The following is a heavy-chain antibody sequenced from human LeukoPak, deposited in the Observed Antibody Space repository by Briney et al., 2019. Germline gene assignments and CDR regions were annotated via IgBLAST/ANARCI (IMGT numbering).Heavy chain of an antibody. CDR2: IHTSGST. Sequence: PSETLSLTCTVSGGSISSYYWSWIRQPAGKGLEWIGRIHTSGSTNYNPSLKSRVTMSVDTSKNQFSLKLNSVTAADTAIYYCARDGAVDILTGYGAFYIWGQGTMVIVS. CDR3: ARDGAVDILTGYGAFYI. D-gene: IGHD3-9*01. J-gene: IGHJ3*02. V-gene: IGHV4-4*07. CDR1: GGSISSYY.